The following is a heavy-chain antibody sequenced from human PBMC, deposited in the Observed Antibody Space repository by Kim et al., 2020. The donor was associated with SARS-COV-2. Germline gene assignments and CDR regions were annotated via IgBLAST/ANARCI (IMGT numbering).Heavy chain of an antibody. CDR3: ARDRPPDY. Sequence: GGSLRLSCAASGFTFSSYAMHWVRQAPGKGLEWVAVISYDGSNKYYADSVKGRFTISRDNSKNTLYLQMNSLRAEDTAVYYCARDRPPDYWGQVTLVTVSS. CDR1: GFTFSSYA. V-gene: IGHV3-30*04. CDR2: ISYDGSNK. J-gene: IGHJ4*02.